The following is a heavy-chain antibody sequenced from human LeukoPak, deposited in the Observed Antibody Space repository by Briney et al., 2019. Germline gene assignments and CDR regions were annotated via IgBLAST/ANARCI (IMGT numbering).Heavy chain of an antibody. J-gene: IGHJ6*02. Sequence: GGSLRLSCGASGFTFSSYAMHWVRQAPGKGLEWVAVISYDGSNKYYADSVKGRFTISRDNSKNTLYLQMNSLRAEDTAVYYCARDPDCSSTSCPYSGMDVWAQGTTVPVSS. CDR2: ISYDGSNK. D-gene: IGHD2-2*01. CDR1: GFTFSSYA. CDR3: ARDPDCSSTSCPYSGMDV. V-gene: IGHV3-30-3*01.